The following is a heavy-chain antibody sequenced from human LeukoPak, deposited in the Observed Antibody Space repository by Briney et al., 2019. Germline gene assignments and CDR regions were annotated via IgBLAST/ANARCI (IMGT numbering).Heavy chain of an antibody. CDR1: GFTFSSYA. V-gene: IGHV3-30-3*01. CDR2: ISYDGSNK. D-gene: IGHD6-19*01. J-gene: IGHJ4*02. CDR3: ARANAVVAVAVGFTYFDY. Sequence: PGRSLRLSCTASGFTFSSYAMHWVRQAPGKGLEWVAVISYDGSNKYYADSVKGRFTISRDNSKNTLYLQMNSLRAEDTAVYYCARANAVVAVAVGFTYFDYWGQGTLVTVSS.